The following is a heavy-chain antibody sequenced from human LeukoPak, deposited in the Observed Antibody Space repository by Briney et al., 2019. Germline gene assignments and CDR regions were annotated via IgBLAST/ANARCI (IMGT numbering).Heavy chain of an antibody. D-gene: IGHD6-19*01. CDR3: ARNVQWLAYYFDY. J-gene: IGHJ4*02. CDR1: GGTFISYA. CDR2: IIPIFGTA. V-gene: IGHV1-69*05. Sequence: GSSVKVSCKASGGTFISYAISWVRQGPGQGLEWMGRIIPIFGTANYAQKFQGRVTITTDESTSTAYMELSSLRSEDTAVYYCARNVQWLAYYFDYWGQGTLVTVSS.